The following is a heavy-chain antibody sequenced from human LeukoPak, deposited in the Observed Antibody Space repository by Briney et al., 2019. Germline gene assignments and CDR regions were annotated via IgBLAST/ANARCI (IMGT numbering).Heavy chain of an antibody. J-gene: IGHJ5*02. CDR3: AKRAVTTAAYLWFDP. V-gene: IGHV4-59*08. CDR2: IYSSGST. CDR1: GGSISRNY. Sequence: SETLSLTCTVSGGSISRNYWGWIRQPPGKGLEWLGYIYSSGSTTYNPSLESRLTISIDTSKNHFSLKLSSVTAADTAVYYCAKRAVTTAAYLWFDPWGQGTLVTVSS. D-gene: IGHD2-2*01.